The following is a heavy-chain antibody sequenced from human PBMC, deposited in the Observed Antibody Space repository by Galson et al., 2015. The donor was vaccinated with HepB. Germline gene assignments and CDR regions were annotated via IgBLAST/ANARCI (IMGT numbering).Heavy chain of an antibody. D-gene: IGHD1-26*01. V-gene: IGHV3-23*01. J-gene: IGHJ4*02. CDR1: GFTFSSYA. CDR2: ASGSGYST. CDR3: AKGGASGSYFMD. Sequence: SLRLSCAASGFTFSSYAMSWVRQAPGKGLEWVSVASGSGYSTYYADSVKGRFTISRDNSKNTLSLQMSSLRGEDTAVYYCAKGGASGSYFMDWGQGTLVTVSS.